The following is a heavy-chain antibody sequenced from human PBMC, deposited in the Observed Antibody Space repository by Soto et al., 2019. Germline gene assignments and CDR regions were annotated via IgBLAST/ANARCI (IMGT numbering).Heavy chain of an antibody. CDR3: AKDQVRTTVTTGDFDY. V-gene: IGHV3-30*18. CDR1: GFTFSSYG. CDR2: ISYDGSNK. D-gene: IGHD4-17*01. Sequence: GGSLRLSCAASGFTFSSYGMHWVRQAPGKGLEWVAVISYDGSNKYYADSVKGRFTISRDNSKNTLYLQMNSLRAEDTAVYYCAKDQVRTTVTTGDFDYWGQGTLVTVSS. J-gene: IGHJ4*02.